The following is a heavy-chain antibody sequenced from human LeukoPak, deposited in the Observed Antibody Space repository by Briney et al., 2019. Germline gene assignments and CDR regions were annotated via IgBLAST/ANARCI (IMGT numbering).Heavy chain of an antibody. J-gene: IGHJ4*02. CDR3: ATAPTMMGYYFDY. CDR1: GYTFTTYY. CDR2: INPSEGSI. D-gene: IGHD3-22*01. Sequence: ASVKVSCKASGYTFTTYYMHWVRQAPGQGLEWMGIINPSEGSISYAQKFQGRVTVTRDTSTSTVYMELRSLRSEDTAVYYCATAPTMMGYYFDYWGQGTLVTVSS. V-gene: IGHV1-46*01.